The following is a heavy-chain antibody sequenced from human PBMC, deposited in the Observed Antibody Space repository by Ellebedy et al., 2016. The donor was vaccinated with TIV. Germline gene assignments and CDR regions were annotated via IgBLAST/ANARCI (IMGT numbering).Heavy chain of an antibody. V-gene: IGHV1-3*01. CDR1: GYTFSSHP. CDR3: GRDYGWSTIGGADH. D-gene: IGHD3-10*01. CDR2: ISAGSGHT. Sequence: AASVKVSCKTSGYTFSSHPIHWVRQAPGQGLEWMGWISAGSGHTDYSQKFQGRVTITRDASASTVYMEMRSLRSEDTAVYYCGRDYGWSTIGGADHWGQGTLVTVSS. J-gene: IGHJ5*02.